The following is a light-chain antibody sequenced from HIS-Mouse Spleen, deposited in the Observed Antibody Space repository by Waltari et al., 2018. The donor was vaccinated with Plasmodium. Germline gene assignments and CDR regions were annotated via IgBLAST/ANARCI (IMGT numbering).Light chain of an antibody. CDR2: KAS. CDR1: QSISSG. Sequence: DIQMTQSPSTLSASVGDRVTIPCRASQSISSGLAWYQQKPGKAPKLLIYKASSLESGVPSRFSGSGSGTEFTLTISSLQPDDFATYYCQQYNSYSLFTFGPGTKVDIK. J-gene: IGKJ3*01. CDR3: QQYNSYSLFT. V-gene: IGKV1-5*03.